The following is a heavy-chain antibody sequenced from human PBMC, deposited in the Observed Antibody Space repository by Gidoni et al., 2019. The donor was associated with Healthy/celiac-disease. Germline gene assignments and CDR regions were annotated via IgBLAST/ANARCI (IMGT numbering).Heavy chain of an antibody. D-gene: IGHD3-16*01. CDR1: GYTFTGDF. J-gene: IGHJ5*02. CDR2: INPNSGGT. V-gene: IGHV1-2*02. Sequence: QVQLEQSGAEVKKPGASVKVSCKASGYTFTGDFMHGVRPAPGQGLEWMGWINPNSGGTNYAQKFQGRVTMPRDTSSSTASLELSRLRSDDTAVYYCARVGDEGWFDPWGQGTLVTVSS. CDR3: ARVGDEGWFDP.